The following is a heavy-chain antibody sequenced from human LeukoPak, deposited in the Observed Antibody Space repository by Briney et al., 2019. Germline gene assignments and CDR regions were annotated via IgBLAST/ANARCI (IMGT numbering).Heavy chain of an antibody. V-gene: IGHV3-66*01. CDR2: IYSGGST. J-gene: IGHJ4*02. CDR1: GFTVSSNF. Sequence: GGSLRLSCAASGFTVSSNFMSWVRQAPGKGLEWVSVIYSGGSTYYADSVKGRFIISRDNSKNTLYLQINSLRADDTAMYYCARDGGIAVAGSFDYWGQGTLVTVSS. CDR3: ARDGGIAVAGSFDY. D-gene: IGHD6-19*01.